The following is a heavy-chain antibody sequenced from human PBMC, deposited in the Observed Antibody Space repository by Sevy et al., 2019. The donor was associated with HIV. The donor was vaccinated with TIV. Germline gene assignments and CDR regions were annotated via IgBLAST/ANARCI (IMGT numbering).Heavy chain of an antibody. D-gene: IGHD2-2*01. CDR2: IWFDGTIK. CDR1: GFIFSTYG. V-gene: IGHV3-30*02. CDR3: AKVLHIVVVPAAIDYYYGMDV. Sequence: GGSLRLSCAASGFIFSTYGMHWVRQAPGKGLEWVAFIWFDGTIKYYTDSVKGRSTISRDNSKNTLYLQMNSLRAEDTAVYFCAKVLHIVVVPAAIDYYYGMDVWGQGTTVTVSS. J-gene: IGHJ6*02.